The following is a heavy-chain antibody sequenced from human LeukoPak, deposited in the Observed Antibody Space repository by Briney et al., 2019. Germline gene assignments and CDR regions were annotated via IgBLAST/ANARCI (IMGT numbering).Heavy chain of an antibody. CDR3: ARANIVATIRAYYYYMDV. J-gene: IGHJ6*03. CDR1: GFTFSSYS. CDR2: ISSSSSYI. D-gene: IGHD5-12*01. Sequence: GGSLRLSCAASGFTFSSYSMNWVRQAPGKGLEWVSSISSSSSYIYYADSVKGRFTISRDNAKNSLYLQMNSLRAEDTAVYYCARANIVATIRAYYYYMDVWGKGTTVTVSS. V-gene: IGHV3-21*01.